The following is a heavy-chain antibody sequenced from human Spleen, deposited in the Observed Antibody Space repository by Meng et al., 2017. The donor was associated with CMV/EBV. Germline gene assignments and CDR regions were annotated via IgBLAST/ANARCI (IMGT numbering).Heavy chain of an antibody. D-gene: IGHD3-10*01. CDR1: GYTFTSYY. J-gene: IGHJ4*02. CDR3: ARNGTGISAFDY. CDR2: INPSAGST. V-gene: IGHV1-46*01. Sequence: CKASGYTFTSYYIHWVRQAHGQGLEWIGIINPSAGSTNYAQKFQGRVSLTRDTSTSTVYMALSGVRSEDTAVYYCARNGTGISAFDYWGQGTLVTVSS.